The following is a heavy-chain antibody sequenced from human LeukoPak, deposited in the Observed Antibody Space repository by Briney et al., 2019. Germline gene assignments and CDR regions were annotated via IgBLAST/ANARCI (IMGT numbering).Heavy chain of an antibody. CDR3: AKDNYYGSGSHYSFLYGMDV. D-gene: IGHD3-10*01. CDR1: GFTFSSYG. V-gene: IGHV3-30*18. CDR2: ISYDGSNK. J-gene: IGHJ6*04. Sequence: GGSLRLSCAASGFTFSSYGMHWVRQAPGKGLEWVAVISYDGSNKYYADSVKGRFTISRDNSKNTLYLQMNSLRAEDTAVYYCAKDNYYGSGSHYSFLYGMDVWGKGTTVTVSS.